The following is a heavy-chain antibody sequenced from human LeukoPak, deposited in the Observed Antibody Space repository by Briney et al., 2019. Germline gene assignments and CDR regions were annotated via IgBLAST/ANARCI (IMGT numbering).Heavy chain of an antibody. CDR2: ISYDGSNK. D-gene: IGHD1-14*01. J-gene: IGHJ4*02. CDR1: GFTFSSYG. Sequence: GGSLRLSCAASGFTFSSYGMHWVRQAPGKRLEWVAVISYDGSNKYYADSVKGRFTISRDNSKNTLYLQMNSLRAEDTAVYYCAKTAPDDYNDYWGQGTLVTVSS. V-gene: IGHV3-30*18. CDR3: AKTAPDDYNDY.